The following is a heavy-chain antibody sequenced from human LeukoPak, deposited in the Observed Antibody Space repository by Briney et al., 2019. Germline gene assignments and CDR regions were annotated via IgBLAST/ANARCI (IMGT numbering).Heavy chain of an antibody. J-gene: IGHJ4*02. Sequence: SETLSLTCAVYGGSFSGYYWSWIRQPPGKGVEWIGYVYHSGSTYYTPSLRRRVAMSIDTSENSFSLKLNSVTAADTAVYYCAASLTARRPSCYFDFWAQGIQVTVSS. CDR2: VYHSGST. CDR3: AASLTARRPSCYFDF. CDR1: GGSFSGYY. V-gene: IGHV4-34*10. D-gene: IGHD6-25*01.